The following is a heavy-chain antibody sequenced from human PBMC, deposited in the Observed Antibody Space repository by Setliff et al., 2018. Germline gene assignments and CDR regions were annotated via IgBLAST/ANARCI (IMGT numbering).Heavy chain of an antibody. CDR2: IYPRDSAT. CDR1: GYNFINYW. CDR3: ATNHCSGTNCYAGYFDY. V-gene: IGHV5-51*01. D-gene: IGHD2-2*01. Sequence: PGESLKISCKGSGYNFINYWIGWVRQMPGKRPHWMGIIYPRDSATRYSPSFRGQVTMSVDKSTNTAFLQWSSLKASDTAMYYCATNHCSGTNCYAGYFDYWGQGTLVTVSS. J-gene: IGHJ4*02.